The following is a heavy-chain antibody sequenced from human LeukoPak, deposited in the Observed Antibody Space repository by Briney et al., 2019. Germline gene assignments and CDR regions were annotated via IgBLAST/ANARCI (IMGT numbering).Heavy chain of an antibody. CDR2: IRSKGDGGTT. V-gene: IGHV3-15*01. CDR1: GFTVSNAW. Sequence: PGGSLRLSCAASGFTVSNAWMSWVRQAPGKGLEWVGRIRSKGDGGTTDYAAPVKGRFTISRDDSKNTLYLQMNSLKTEDTAVYYCTTYNSRDAFDIWGQGTMVTVS. CDR3: TTYNSRDAFDI. J-gene: IGHJ3*02. D-gene: IGHD2/OR15-2a*01.